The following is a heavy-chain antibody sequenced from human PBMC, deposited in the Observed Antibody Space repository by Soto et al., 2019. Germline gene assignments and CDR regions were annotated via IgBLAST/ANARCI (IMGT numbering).Heavy chain of an antibody. CDR1: GFTFSSYW. CDR3: VRGDADYYDGNGYLGRH. D-gene: IGHD3-22*01. V-gene: IGHV3-74*03. CDR2: LKSDGSGT. Sequence: EVQLVESGGGLVQPGGSLRLSCAASGFTFSSYWMHWVRQAPGKWLVWVSRLKSDGSGTTYADSVKGRLTISRDNAKNTLYLQMTSLRAEDTAVYYCVRGDADYYDGNGYLGRHWGQGTLVTVS. J-gene: IGHJ4*02.